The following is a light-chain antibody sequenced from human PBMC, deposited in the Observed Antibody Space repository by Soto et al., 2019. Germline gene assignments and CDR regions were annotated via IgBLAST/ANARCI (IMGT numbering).Light chain of an antibody. V-gene: IGKV3-11*01. CDR3: QQWNYWPRT. J-gene: IGKJ1*01. CDR2: DAS. CDR1: QSVGSY. Sequence: EVVLTQSPATLSLSPGERATLSCRASQSVGSYLAWYQQKPAQAPRLLIYDASNRATGIPARFSGSGSGTDFTLTISSLEPEDFAVYYCQQWNYWPRTFGQGTKVEIK.